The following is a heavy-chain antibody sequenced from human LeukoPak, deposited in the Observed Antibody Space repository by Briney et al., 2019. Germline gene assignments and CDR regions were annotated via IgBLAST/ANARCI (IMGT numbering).Heavy chain of an antibody. CDR3: AREGESTSSSGYFDY. D-gene: IGHD2-2*01. J-gene: IGHJ4*02. CDR2: IKQDGSEE. CDR1: GYTFSSYW. V-gene: IGHV3-7*01. Sequence: GGSLRLSCAASGYTFSSYWMSWVRQAPGKGLEWVANIKQDGSEEYYVDSVKGRFTISRDNAKNSLYLQMNSLRAEDTAVYYCAREGESTSSSGYFDYWGQGTLVTVSS.